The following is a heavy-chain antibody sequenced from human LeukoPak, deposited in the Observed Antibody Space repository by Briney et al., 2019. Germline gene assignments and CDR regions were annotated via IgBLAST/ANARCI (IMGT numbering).Heavy chain of an antibody. Sequence: PGGSLRLSCAASGFTFSSYSMNWVRQAPGKGLEWVSSISSSSSYIYYADSAKGRFTISRDNAKNSLCLQMNSLGAEDTAVYYCARDAHYYDSSGYRGVYWGQGTLVTVSS. CDR1: GFTFSSYS. CDR2: ISSSSSYI. D-gene: IGHD3-22*01. V-gene: IGHV3-21*01. J-gene: IGHJ4*02. CDR3: ARDAHYYDSSGYRGVY.